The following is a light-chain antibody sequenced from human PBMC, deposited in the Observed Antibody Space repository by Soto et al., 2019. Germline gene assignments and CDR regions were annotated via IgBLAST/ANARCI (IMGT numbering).Light chain of an antibody. Sequence: EVVWTQSPDTLSLSPGESATRCCRASQSVSTKYLACYQQKPGQAPRLLIYGASNRATGIPDRFSGSESGTDFTLTISRLEPEDFQVYYCQQYGSSGTFGQGTKVDIK. CDR3: QQYGSSGT. CDR1: QSVSTKY. CDR2: GAS. V-gene: IGKV3-20*01. J-gene: IGKJ1*01.